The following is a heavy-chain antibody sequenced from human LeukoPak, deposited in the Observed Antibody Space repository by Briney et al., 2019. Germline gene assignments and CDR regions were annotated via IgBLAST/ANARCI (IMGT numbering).Heavy chain of an antibody. CDR3: AREGREAAGFDY. CDR2: INPSGGST. CDR1: GYTFTSYY. Sequence: ASVKVSCKASGYTFTSYYMHWVRQAPGQGLEWMGIINPSGGSTSYAQKFQGRVTMARDTSTSTVYMELSSLRSEDTAVYYCAREGREAAGFDYWGQGTLVTVSS. V-gene: IGHV1-46*01. D-gene: IGHD6-13*01. J-gene: IGHJ4*02.